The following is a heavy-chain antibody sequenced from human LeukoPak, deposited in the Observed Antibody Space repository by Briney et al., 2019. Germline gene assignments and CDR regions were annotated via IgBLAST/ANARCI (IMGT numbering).Heavy chain of an antibody. Sequence: ASVKVSCKASGYTLSSYGFSWVRQAPGQGLEWMGWISGYNHNTNYAQKLQSRLTMTTDTSTSTTYMELSNLGSDDTAVYYCARQIYDSRGHYYDYWGQGTLVTVSS. CDR2: ISGYNHNT. CDR3: ARQIYDSRGHYYDY. J-gene: IGHJ4*02. V-gene: IGHV1-18*01. D-gene: IGHD3-22*01. CDR1: GYTLSSYG.